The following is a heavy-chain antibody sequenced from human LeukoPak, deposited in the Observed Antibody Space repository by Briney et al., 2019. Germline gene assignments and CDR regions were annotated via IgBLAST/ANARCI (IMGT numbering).Heavy chain of an antibody. V-gene: IGHV1-8*02. CDR2: MNPNSGNT. CDR3: ARRNSPSRTTALPRGRAFDF. Sequence: GASVKVSCKASGYTFTNYDINWVRQATGQGLEWMGWMNPNSGNTGYAQKFQGRVTMTRNTSISTAYMELSSLRSEDTAVYYCARRNSPSRTTALPRGRAFDFWGQGTVVSVSS. D-gene: IGHD2/OR15-2a*01. CDR1: GYTFTNYD. J-gene: IGHJ3*01.